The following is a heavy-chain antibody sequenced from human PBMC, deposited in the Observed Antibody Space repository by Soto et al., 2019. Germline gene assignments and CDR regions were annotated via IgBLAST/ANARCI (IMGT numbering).Heavy chain of an antibody. CDR3: ARAGYSSGWRGKTGEQSQYYFDY. CDR1: GGSISSSSYY. J-gene: IGHJ4*02. Sequence: PSETLSLTCTVSGGSISSSSYYWGWIRQPPGKGLEWIGSIYYSGSTYYNPSLKSRVTISVDTSKNQFSLKLSSVTAADTAVYYCARAGYSSGWRGKTGEQSQYYFDYWGQGTLVTVSS. D-gene: IGHD6-19*01. V-gene: IGHV4-39*01. CDR2: IYYSGST.